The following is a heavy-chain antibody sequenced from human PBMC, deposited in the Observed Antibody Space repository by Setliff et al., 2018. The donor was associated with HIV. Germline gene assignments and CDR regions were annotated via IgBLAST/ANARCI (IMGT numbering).Heavy chain of an antibody. CDR1: GGSFSGYY. CDR3: ARRSDFWSEGDAFDI. CDR2: INHSGST. D-gene: IGHD3-3*01. Sequence: SKTLSLTCAVYGGSFSGYYWSWIRQPPGKGLEWIGEINHSGSTNYNPSLKSRVTISVDTSKNQFSLKLSSVTAADTAVYYCARRSDFWSEGDAFDIWGQGTMVTVSS. J-gene: IGHJ3*02. V-gene: IGHV4-34*01.